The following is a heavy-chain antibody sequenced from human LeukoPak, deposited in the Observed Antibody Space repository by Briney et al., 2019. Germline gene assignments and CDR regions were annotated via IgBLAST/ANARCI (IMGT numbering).Heavy chain of an antibody. J-gene: IGHJ6*02. CDR1: GGSISSYY. CDR3: ARGLDYYYGMDV. Sequence: SETLSLICTVSGGSISSYYWSWIRQPPGKGLEWIGDIYYSGSTNYNPSLKSRVTISVDTSKNQFSLKLSSVTAADTAVYYCARGLDYYYGMDVWGQGTTVTVSS. V-gene: IGHV4-59*12. CDR2: IYYSGST.